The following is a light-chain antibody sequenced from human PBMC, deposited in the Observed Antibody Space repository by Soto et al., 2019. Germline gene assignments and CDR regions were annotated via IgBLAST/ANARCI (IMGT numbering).Light chain of an antibody. CDR2: EVS. CDR1: SSDVGGYNY. V-gene: IGLV2-14*01. CDR3: SSYTSNSTHVV. J-gene: IGLJ2*01. Sequence: QSVLTQPASVSGSPGQSITIFCTGTSSDVGGYNYVSWYQQHPGKAPKLMIYEVSNRPSGVSNRFSGSKSGNTASLTISGLQAEDEADYYCSSYTSNSTHVVFGGGTKLTVL.